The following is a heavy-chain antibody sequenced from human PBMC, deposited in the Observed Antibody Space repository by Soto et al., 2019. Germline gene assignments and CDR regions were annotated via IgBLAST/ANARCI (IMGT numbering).Heavy chain of an antibody. CDR1: GGSISSGGYS. CDR3: ARQCMVRGGSWFDP. CDR2: IYHSGST. J-gene: IGHJ5*02. Sequence: QLQLQESGSGLVKPSQTLSLTCAVSGGSISSGGYSWSWIRQPPGKGLEWIGYIYHSGSTYYNPSLKRRVTISVDRSKNQFSLKLSSVTAADTAVYYCARQCMVRGGSWFDPWGQGTLVTVSS. V-gene: IGHV4-30-2*01. D-gene: IGHD3-10*01.